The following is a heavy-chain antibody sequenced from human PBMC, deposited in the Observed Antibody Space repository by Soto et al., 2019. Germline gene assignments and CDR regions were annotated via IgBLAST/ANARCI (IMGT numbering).Heavy chain of an antibody. CDR3: ASFYGSGSYYVYGMDV. V-gene: IGHV1-69*06. Sequence: SVKVSFKASGGTLSSYAISWVRQAPGQGLEWMGGIIPIFGTAKYAQKFQGRVTITADKSTSTAYMELSSLRSEDTAVYYCASFYGSGSYYVYGMDVCGQGTTVTVSS. J-gene: IGHJ6*02. CDR1: GGTLSSYA. CDR2: IIPIFGTA. D-gene: IGHD3-10*01.